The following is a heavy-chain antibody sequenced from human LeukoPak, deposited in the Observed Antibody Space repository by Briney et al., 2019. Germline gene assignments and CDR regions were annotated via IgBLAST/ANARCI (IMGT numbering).Heavy chain of an antibody. CDR1: GFTFSSYE. CDR2: ISSSGSTI. D-gene: IGHD3-9*01. CDR3: ARSVYDILTGYYPGWFDP. J-gene: IGHJ5*02. V-gene: IGHV3-48*03. Sequence: GGSLRLSCAASGFTFSSYEMNWVRQAPGKGLEWVSYISSSGSTIYYADSVKGRFTISRDNAKNSLYLQMNSLRAEDTAVYYCARSVYDILTGYYPGWFDPWGQGTLVTVS.